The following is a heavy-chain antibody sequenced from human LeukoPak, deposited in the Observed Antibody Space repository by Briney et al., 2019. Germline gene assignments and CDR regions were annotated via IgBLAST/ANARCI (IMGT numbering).Heavy chain of an antibody. V-gene: IGHV3-7*03. D-gene: IGHD3-3*01. Sequence: GGSLRLSCAASGFTFSSHWMSWVRQTPGKGLERVATIKQDGSEKYYVGSVNGRFTISRDNAKNSLYLQMNSLRAEDTGTYYCARDFGRPTTFDYWGQGTLVTVSS. CDR2: IKQDGSEK. CDR3: ARDFGRPTTFDY. CDR1: GFTFSSHW. J-gene: IGHJ4*02.